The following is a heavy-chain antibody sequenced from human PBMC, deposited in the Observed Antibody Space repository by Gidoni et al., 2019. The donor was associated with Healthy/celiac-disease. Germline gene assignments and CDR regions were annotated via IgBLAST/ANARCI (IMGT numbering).Heavy chain of an antibody. J-gene: IGHJ4*02. Sequence: EVQLLESGGGLVQPGGSLRLSCAASGFPFSSYAMGWVRQAPGKGLEWVSAIRGSGGSTYYADSVKGRVTISRDNSKNTLYLQMNSLRAEDTAVYYCAKDGGSSWSGRLVGYFDYWGQGTLVTVSS. CDR2: IRGSGGST. CDR1: GFPFSSYA. D-gene: IGHD6-13*01. CDR3: AKDGGSSWSGRLVGYFDY. V-gene: IGHV3-23*01.